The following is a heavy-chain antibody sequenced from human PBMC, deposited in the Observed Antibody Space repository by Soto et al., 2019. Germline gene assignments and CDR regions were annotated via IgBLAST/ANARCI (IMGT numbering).Heavy chain of an antibody. Sequence: GSLRLSCAASGFTFSSYAMSWVRQAPGKGLEWVSSISSSGGSTYYADSVKGRFTISRDNSKNTLYLQMNSLRAEDTAVYYCAKVSPYDFWSGYYGYWGQGTLVPVSS. CDR2: ISSSGGST. J-gene: IGHJ4*02. D-gene: IGHD3-3*01. V-gene: IGHV3-23*01. CDR1: GFTFSSYA. CDR3: AKVSPYDFWSGYYGY.